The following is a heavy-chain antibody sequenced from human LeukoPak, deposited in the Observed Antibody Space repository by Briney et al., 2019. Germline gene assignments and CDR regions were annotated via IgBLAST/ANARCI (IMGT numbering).Heavy chain of an antibody. Sequence: GGSLRLSCAASGFTFNRYSMNWVRQAPGKGLEWVSYIAYTGTIHYADSVKGRFTISRDNAQNSLYLQMSSLRAEDTGLYYCATMGEQWLLKDIWGQGTMVIVSS. CDR3: ATMGEQWLLKDI. CDR1: GFTFNRYS. CDR2: IAYTGTI. D-gene: IGHD6-19*01. J-gene: IGHJ3*02. V-gene: IGHV3-69-1*02.